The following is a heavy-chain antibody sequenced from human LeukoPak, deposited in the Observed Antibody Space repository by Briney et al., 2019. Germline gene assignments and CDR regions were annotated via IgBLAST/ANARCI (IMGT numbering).Heavy chain of an antibody. D-gene: IGHD3-9*01. CDR1: GYTFTSYY. J-gene: IGHJ4*02. Sequence: ASVKVSCKASGYTFTSYYMHWVRQAPGKGLEWMGGFDPEDGETIYAQKFQGRVTMTEDTSTDTAYMELSSLRSEDTAVYYCATRGGYDILTGYSYWGQGTLVTVSS. CDR3: ATRGGYDILTGYSY. V-gene: IGHV1-24*01. CDR2: FDPEDGET.